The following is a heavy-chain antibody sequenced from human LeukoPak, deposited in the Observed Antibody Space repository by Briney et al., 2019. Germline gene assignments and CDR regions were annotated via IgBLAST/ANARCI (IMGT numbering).Heavy chain of an antibody. CDR2: ISSSSSYI. CDR1: GFTFSRYT. CDR3: AELGITMIGGV. J-gene: IGHJ6*04. D-gene: IGHD3-10*02. Sequence: GGSLRLSCAASGFTFSRYTMNWVRQAPGKGLEWVSSISSSSSYIYYADSVKGRFTISRDNAKNSLYLQMNSLRAEDTAVYYCAELGITMIGGVWGKGTTVTISS. V-gene: IGHV3-21*01.